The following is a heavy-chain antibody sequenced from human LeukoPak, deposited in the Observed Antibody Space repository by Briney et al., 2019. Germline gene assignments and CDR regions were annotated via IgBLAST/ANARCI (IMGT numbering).Heavy chain of an antibody. D-gene: IGHD1-7*01. CDR1: GFTFSSYA. CDR2: ISGSGFNT. CDR3: AKMPGFNYDLNWFDP. J-gene: IGHJ5*02. V-gene: IGHV3-23*01. Sequence: GGSLRLSCAASGFTFSSYAMSWVRQAPGKGPELVSSISGSGFNTYYADSVKGRFTISRDNSKNTLYLQMNSLRAEDTALYYCAKMPGFNYDLNWFDPWGQGTLVTVSS.